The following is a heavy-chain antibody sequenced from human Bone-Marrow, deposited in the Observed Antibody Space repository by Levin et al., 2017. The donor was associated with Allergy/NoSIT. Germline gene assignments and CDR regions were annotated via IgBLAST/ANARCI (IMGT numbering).Heavy chain of an antibody. CDR3: VSSLDPHWFDS. Sequence: GSLRLSCNAATDYTRDYYWSWIRQPPGQGLEWIGHVYNRGSTNYNPSLESRVIISEDRSKKQFSLKLTSVTAEDTAIYYCVSSLDPHWFDSWSQGTLVTVSP. J-gene: IGHJ5*01. D-gene: IGHD2/OR15-2a*01. CDR2: VYNRGST. V-gene: IGHV4-59*01. CDR1: TDYTRDYY.